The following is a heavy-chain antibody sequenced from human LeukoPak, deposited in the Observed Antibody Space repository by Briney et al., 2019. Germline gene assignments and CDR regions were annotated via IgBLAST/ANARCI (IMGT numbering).Heavy chain of an antibody. CDR3: AKDARRTSGWYFFDY. J-gene: IGHJ4*02. D-gene: IGHD6-19*01. CDR2: ISDSGDIT. CDR1: GFAFSNQA. Sequence: SGGSLRLSCAASGFAFSNQAMGWVRQASGKGLEWVSVISDSGDITYYADSEKGRFTISRDNSKNTMFLQMNSLRVEDTAIYYCAKDARRTSGWYFFDYWGQGTLVTVSS. V-gene: IGHV3-23*01.